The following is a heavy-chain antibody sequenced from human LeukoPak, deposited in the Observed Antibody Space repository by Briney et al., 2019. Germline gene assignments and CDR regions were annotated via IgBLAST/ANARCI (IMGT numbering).Heavy chain of an antibody. V-gene: IGHV3-33*01. J-gene: IGHJ4*02. CDR3: TRDSSNWSFDY. Sequence: PGRSLRLSYAASGFTFSTYGMHWVRQAPGKGLEWVAVIWYDGSNKYYADSVKGRFTISRDNSKNTLYQQMNSRGAEKTAVYYSTRDSSNWSFDYWGQGTLVTVSS. CDR2: IWYDGSNK. CDR1: GFTFSTYG. D-gene: IGHD6-13*01.